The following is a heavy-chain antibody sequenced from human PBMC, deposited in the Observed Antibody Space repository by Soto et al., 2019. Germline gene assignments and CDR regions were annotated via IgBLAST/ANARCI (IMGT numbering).Heavy chain of an antibody. CDR3: TTAGERSLEWFQLRYGINV. J-gene: IGHJ6*02. V-gene: IGHV3-15*01. D-gene: IGHD3-3*01. CDR1: GFTFSKAW. Sequence: PGVSVRLSCAASGFTFSKAWMSWVLQAPGQGPESVGRNKSKTDGGTTDYAAPVKGRFTISRDDSKNTLYLQMNSPKTEDTAVYYCTTAGERSLEWFQLRYGINVGGQAT. CDR2: NKSKTDGGTT.